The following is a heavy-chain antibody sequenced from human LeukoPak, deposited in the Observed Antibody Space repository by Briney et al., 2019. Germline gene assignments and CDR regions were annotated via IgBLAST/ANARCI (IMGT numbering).Heavy chain of an antibody. CDR1: GYTFTGYY. J-gene: IGHJ4*02. Sequence: GASVKVSCKASGYTFTGYYMHWVRQAPGQGLEWMGRINPNSGGTNYAQKLQGRVTMTRDTSISTAYMELSRLRSDDTAVYYCARPAYDSSGYSSDYWGQGTLVTVSS. D-gene: IGHD3-22*01. CDR2: INPNSGGT. V-gene: IGHV1-2*06. CDR3: ARPAYDSSGYSSDY.